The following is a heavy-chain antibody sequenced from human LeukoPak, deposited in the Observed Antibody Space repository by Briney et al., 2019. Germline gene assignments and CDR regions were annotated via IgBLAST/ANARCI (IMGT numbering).Heavy chain of an antibody. CDR2: MNPNSGNT. V-gene: IGHV1-8*01. CDR3: ATDKGGPGTTFHDPFDT. CDR1: GYTFTSYD. Sequence: GASVKVSCKSSGYTFTSYDINWVRQATGQGLEWMGWMNPNSGNTGYAQKFQGRFTMTEDTSRDTAYMELSSLRSEDTAVYFCATDKGGPGTTFHDPFDTWGQGTMVTVSS. D-gene: IGHD1-7*01. J-gene: IGHJ3*02.